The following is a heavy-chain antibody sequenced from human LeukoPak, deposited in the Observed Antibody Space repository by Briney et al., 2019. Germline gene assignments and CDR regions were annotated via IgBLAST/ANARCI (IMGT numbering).Heavy chain of an antibody. CDR2: INPNSGGT. V-gene: IGHV1-2*02. Sequence: GASVKVSCKASGYTFTGYYMHWVRQAPGQGLEWMGWINPNSGGTNYAQKFQGRVTMTRDTSISTAYMELSRLRSDDTAVYYCASLTLGYCSSTSCYSPWGWFDPWGQGTLVTVSS. CDR1: GYTFTGYY. J-gene: IGHJ5*02. CDR3: ASLTLGYCSSTSCYSPWGWFDP. D-gene: IGHD2-2*02.